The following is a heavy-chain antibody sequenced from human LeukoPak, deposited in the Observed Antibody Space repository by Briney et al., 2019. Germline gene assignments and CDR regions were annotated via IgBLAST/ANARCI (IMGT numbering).Heavy chain of an antibody. J-gene: IGHJ4*02. CDR2: IYYSGST. D-gene: IGHD5-24*01. V-gene: IGHV4-59*01. Sequence: PSETLSLTCTVSGGSISSYYWSWIRQPPGKGLEWIGYIYYSGSTNYNPSLTSRITISVDTSKNQFSLKLSSVTAADTAVYYCARGRDGYNRIDYWGQGTLVTVSS. CDR3: ARGRDGYNRIDY. CDR1: GGSISSYY.